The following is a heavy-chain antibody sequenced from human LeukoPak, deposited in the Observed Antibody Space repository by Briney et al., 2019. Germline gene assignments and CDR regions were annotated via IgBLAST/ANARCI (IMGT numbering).Heavy chain of an antibody. D-gene: IGHD2-2*01. V-gene: IGHV4-4*07. J-gene: IGHJ5*02. CDR2: ISSGGTT. Sequence: SETLSLTCTISGDSITSYYWSGIRQPAGKALEWIGRISSGGTTKYNPSLSSRVTMSVDTYKNQFSLKLNSVTAADTAVYYCARGGYYCSSASGYAWFDPWGQGTLVTVSS. CDR3: ARGGYYCSSASGYAWFDP. CDR1: GDSITSYY.